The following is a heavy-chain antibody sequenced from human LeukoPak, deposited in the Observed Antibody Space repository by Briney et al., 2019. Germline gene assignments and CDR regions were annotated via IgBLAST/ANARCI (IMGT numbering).Heavy chain of an antibody. V-gene: IGHV4-59*08. J-gene: IGHJ4*02. CDR2: IYYSGST. CDR1: GGSFSGYY. D-gene: IGHD4-11*01. CDR3: ARQEMDYSNKRVDY. Sequence: SETLSLTCAVYGGSFSGYYWSWIRQPPGKGLEWIGYIYYSGSTNYNPSLKSRTTISVDTSKNQFSLKLSSVTAADTAVYYCARQEMDYSNKRVDYWGQGTLVTVSS.